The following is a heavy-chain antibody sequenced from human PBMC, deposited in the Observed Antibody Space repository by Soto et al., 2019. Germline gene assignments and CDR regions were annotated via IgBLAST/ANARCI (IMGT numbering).Heavy chain of an antibody. J-gene: IGHJ4*02. CDR1: GGSISSGDYY. CDR2: IYYSGST. D-gene: IGHD4-17*01. Sequence: SETLSLTCTVSGGSISSGDYYWSWIRQPPGKGLEWIGYIYYSGSTYYNPSLKSRVTISVDTSKNQFSLKLSSVTAADTAVYYCARSFINYGDYDYWGQGTLVTVSS. V-gene: IGHV4-30-4*01. CDR3: ARSFINYGDYDY.